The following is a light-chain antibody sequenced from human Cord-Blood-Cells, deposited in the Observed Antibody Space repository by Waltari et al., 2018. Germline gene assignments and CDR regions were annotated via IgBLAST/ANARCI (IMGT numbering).Light chain of an antibody. V-gene: IGKV3-20*01. CDR1: QSVSSSY. CDR3: QQYGSSPQT. J-gene: IGKJ1*01. CDR2: GAS. Sequence: IVLPQSPGTLSLSPGERATLSCRASQSVSSSYLAWYQQKPGQAPRPLIYGASSRATGIPDRFSGSGSGTGFTLTISRLEPEDFAVYYCQQYGSSPQTFGQGTKVEIK.